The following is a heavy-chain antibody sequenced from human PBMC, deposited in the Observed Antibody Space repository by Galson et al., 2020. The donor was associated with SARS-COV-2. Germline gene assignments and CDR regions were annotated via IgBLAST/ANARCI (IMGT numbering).Heavy chain of an antibody. V-gene: IGHV3-23*01. J-gene: IGHJ4*02. CDR3: AKDRYCVGGVCPLDY. CDR2: ISGSGDIT. Sequence: GGSLRLSCAVSGVTLSEYGMSWVRQAPGKRLEWVSGISGSGDITDYANSVKGRFTISKDNSKSTVDLQMNSVRAEDTAIYYCAKDRYCVGGVCPLDYWGLGTLVTVSS. CDR1: GVTLSEYG. D-gene: IGHD2-8*02.